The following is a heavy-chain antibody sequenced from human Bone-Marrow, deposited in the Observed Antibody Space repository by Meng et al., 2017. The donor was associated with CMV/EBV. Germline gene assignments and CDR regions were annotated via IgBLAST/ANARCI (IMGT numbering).Heavy chain of an antibody. Sequence: GESLKISCAASGFTFSSYSMNWVRQAPGKGLEWVSSISSSSSYIYYADSVKGRFTISRDNAKNSLYLQMNSLRAEDTAVYYCARAAPATVAGYYYGMDVWGQGTMVTVSS. D-gene: IGHD6-19*01. CDR1: GFTFSSYS. V-gene: IGHV3-21*01. CDR2: ISSSSSYI. J-gene: IGHJ6*02. CDR3: ARAAPATVAGYYYGMDV.